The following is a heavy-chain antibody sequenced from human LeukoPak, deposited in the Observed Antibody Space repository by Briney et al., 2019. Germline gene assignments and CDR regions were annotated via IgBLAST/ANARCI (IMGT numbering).Heavy chain of an antibody. Sequence: PGGSLRLSCAASGFTFSSHAMSWVRQPPGKGLEWVSAIRDSGDSTYYADSVKGRFTISRDNSKNKLYLQMSSLRAEDTAVYYCAKYAVVGTPFFDYWGQGTLVTISS. CDR3: AKYAVVGTPFFDY. CDR2: IRDSGDST. J-gene: IGHJ4*02. D-gene: IGHD2-15*01. CDR1: GFTFSSHA. V-gene: IGHV3-23*01.